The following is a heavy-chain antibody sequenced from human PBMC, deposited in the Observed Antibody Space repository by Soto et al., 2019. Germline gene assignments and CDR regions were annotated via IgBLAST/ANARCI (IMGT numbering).Heavy chain of an antibody. Sequence: PGGSLRLSCAASGFTFSSYGMHWVRQAPGKGLEWVAVISYDGSNKYYADSVKGRFTISRDNAKNSLYLQMNSLRDEDTAVYYCARGIMDVWGQGTTVTVSS. J-gene: IGHJ6*02. CDR3: ARGIMDV. CDR2: ISYDGSNK. CDR1: GFTFSSYG. V-gene: IGHV3-30*03.